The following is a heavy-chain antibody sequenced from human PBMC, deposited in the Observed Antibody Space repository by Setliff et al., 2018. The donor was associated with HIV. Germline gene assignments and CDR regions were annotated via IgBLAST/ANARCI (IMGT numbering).Heavy chain of an antibody. Sequence: PSETLSLTCTVSGDSISTDYWTWIRQPPGKGLEWIGYIYNSASTSYNPSLKSRVTISVDTSRNQFSLNLSSVTAEDTAVYYCARFPLLHKNAFDIWGQGTMVTVSS. CDR1: GDSISTDY. J-gene: IGHJ3*02. D-gene: IGHD2-15*01. CDR3: ARFPLLHKNAFDI. CDR2: IYNSAST. V-gene: IGHV4-59*01.